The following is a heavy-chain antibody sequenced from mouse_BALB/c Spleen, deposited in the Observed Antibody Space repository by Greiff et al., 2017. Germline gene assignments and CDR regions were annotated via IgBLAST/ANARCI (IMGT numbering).Heavy chain of an antibody. D-gene: IGHD1-2*01. CDR1: GYTFTSYY. V-gene: IGHV1S56*01. Sequence: QVQLQQSGPELVKPGASVKMSCKASGYTFTSYYIHWVKQRPGQGLEWIGWIYPGDGSTKYNEKFKGKTTLTADKSSSTAYMLLSSLTSEDSAIYFCASHYCGLYWGQGTTLTVSS. CDR3: ASHYCGLY. J-gene: IGHJ2*01. CDR2: IYPGDGST.